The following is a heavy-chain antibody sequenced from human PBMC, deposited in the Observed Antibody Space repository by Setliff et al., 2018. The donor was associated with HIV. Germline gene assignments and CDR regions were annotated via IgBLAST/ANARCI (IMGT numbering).Heavy chain of an antibody. D-gene: IGHD6-13*01. CDR3: AKAPLTIVATGGEDC. Sequence: RLSCAASGFPFSNYAMSWVRQAPGKGLEWVSAISSGGGTYYADFVKGRFTISRDNSKNTLYLQMNSLRAEDTAVYYRAKAPLTIVATGGEDCWGQGTLVTVPQ. CDR2: ISSGGGT. CDR1: GFPFSNYA. J-gene: IGHJ4*02. V-gene: IGHV3-23*01.